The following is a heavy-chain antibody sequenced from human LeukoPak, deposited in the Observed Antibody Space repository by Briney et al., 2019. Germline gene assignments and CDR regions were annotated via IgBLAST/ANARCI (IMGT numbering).Heavy chain of an antibody. CDR3: AKDHRGGSSWHSYYYYYYGMDV. Sequence: GGSLRLSCAASGFTFSSYAMSWVRQAPGEGLEWVSAISGSGGSTYYADSVKGRFTISRDNSKNTLYLQMNSLRAEDTAVYYCAKDHRGGSSWHSYYYYYYGMDVWGQGTTVTVSS. CDR1: GFTFSSYA. D-gene: IGHD6-13*01. J-gene: IGHJ6*02. V-gene: IGHV3-23*01. CDR2: ISGSGGST.